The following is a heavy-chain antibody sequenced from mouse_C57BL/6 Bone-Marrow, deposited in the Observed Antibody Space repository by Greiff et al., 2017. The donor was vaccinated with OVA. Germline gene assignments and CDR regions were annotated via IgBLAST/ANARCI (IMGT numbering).Heavy chain of an antibody. Sequence: VQLQQPGAELVKPGASVKLSCKASGYTFTSYWMQWVKQRPGQGLEWIGEIDPSDSYTNYNQKFKGKATLTVGTSSSTAYMQLSSLTSEDSAVYYCARQLGRPLFDYWGQGTTLTVSS. D-gene: IGHD4-1*02. CDR2: IDPSDSYT. CDR3: ARQLGRPLFDY. V-gene: IGHV1-50*01. J-gene: IGHJ2*01. CDR1: GYTFTSYW.